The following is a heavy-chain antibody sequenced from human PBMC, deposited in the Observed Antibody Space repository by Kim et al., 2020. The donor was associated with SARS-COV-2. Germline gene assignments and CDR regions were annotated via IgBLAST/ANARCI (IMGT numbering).Heavy chain of an antibody. CDR2: IHFTGIS. D-gene: IGHD3-10*01. Sequence: SETLSLTCTVSGGSIGRDSYYWSWIRQHPGKGLEWIGYIHFTGISHYNPSLQSRVTISIDTSKNQFSLKLSSVTAADTAVYYCARTDYYGLGSAPGPEHLRGRGTLVTVSS. CDR3: ARTDYYGLGSAPGPEHL. J-gene: IGHJ2*01. CDR1: GGSIGRDSYY. V-gene: IGHV4-31*03.